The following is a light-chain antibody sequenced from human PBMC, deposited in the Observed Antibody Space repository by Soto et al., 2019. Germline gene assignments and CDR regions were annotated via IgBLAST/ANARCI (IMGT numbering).Light chain of an antibody. CDR3: QQYNSYST. Sequence: DIQMTQSPSTLSASVGGRVTITCRASQSISSWLAWYQQKPGKAPKLLIYDASSLESVVPSRFSGSGSGTEFTLTISSLQPDDFASYYCQQYNSYSTFGQGTKV. CDR2: DAS. J-gene: IGKJ1*01. V-gene: IGKV1-5*01. CDR1: QSISSW.